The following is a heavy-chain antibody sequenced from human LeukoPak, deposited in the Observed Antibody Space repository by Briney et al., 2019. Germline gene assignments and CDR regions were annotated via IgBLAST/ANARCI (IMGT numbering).Heavy chain of an antibody. V-gene: IGHV4-30-4*08. CDR3: ARERGGGYDWFDP. J-gene: IGHJ5*02. D-gene: IGHD5-12*01. CDR2: IYYSGST. Sequence: SWVRQAPGKGLEWIGYIYYSGSTYYNPSLKSRVTISVDTSKNQFSLKLSSVTAADTAVYYCARERGGGYDWFDPWGQGTLVTVSS.